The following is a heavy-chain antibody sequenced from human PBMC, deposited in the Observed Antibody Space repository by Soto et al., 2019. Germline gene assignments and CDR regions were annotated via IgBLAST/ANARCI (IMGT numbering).Heavy chain of an antibody. CDR2: ISRSSSSI. D-gene: IGHD6-25*01. Sequence: EVQLVESGGGLVQPGGSLRLSCVGFEFTFKNYGMNWVRQAPGKGLEWVSYISRSSSSIDYADAVKGRFTISRENAKNSLYLHMSSLRDEDTAVYYCARGGSDRPGYWGQGTLVTVSS. CDR3: ARGGSDRPGY. CDR1: EFTFKNYG. J-gene: IGHJ4*02. V-gene: IGHV3-48*02.